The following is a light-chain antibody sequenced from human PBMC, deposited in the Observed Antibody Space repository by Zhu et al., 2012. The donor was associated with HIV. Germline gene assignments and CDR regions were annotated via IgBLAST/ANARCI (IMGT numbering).Light chain of an antibody. V-gene: IGKV1-9*01. CDR1: QGVSSY. CDR3: QQFKDYPLT. Sequence: DIQLTQSPSFLSASVGDRVTITCRASQGVSSYLVWYQQKPGKAPNLLIYAASTLQSGVPSRFSGSGSETDFTLIISSLQPEDFATYYCQQFKDYPLTFGGGTKVEIK. J-gene: IGKJ4*01. CDR2: AAS.